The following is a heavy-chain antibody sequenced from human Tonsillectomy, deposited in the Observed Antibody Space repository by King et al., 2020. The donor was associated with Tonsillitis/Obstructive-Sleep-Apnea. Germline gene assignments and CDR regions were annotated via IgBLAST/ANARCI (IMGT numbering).Heavy chain of an antibody. CDR2: IKEDGSEK. V-gene: IGHV3-7*03. CDR3: AEGGVVPGVN. CDR1: GFTFSSSW. Sequence: VQLVESGGGLVQPGGSLRLSCAASGFTFSSSWMNWVRQAPGKGLEWVANIKEDGSEKNYVDSVKGRFSISRDNAKKSLYLQMNSLRAEDTAVYYCAEGGVVPGVNWGQGTLVTVSS. J-gene: IGHJ4*02. D-gene: IGHD2-2*01.